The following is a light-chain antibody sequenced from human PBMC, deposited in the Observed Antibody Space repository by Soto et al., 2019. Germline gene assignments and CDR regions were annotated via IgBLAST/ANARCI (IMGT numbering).Light chain of an antibody. J-gene: IGKJ4*01. CDR1: QSVSSY. CDR2: DAS. Sequence: EIVLTQSPATLSLSPGERATLSCRSSQSVSSYLAWYQKKPGQPPRLLIYDASNRATGIPARFSGSGSGTDFTLTISSLEPEDFAVYYCQQRGNWPLTFGGGARVEIK. CDR3: QQRGNWPLT. V-gene: IGKV3-11*01.